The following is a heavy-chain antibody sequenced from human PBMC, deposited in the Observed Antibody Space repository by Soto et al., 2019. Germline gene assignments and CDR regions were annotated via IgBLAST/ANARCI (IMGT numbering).Heavy chain of an antibody. J-gene: IGHJ6*02. V-gene: IGHV4-30-4*01. CDR1: GGSISSGDYY. Sequence: QVQLQESGPGLVKPSQTLSLTCTVSGGSISSGDYYWSWIRQPPGKGLEWIGCIYYSGSTYYNPSVKCRVTLSVATSKNQCSLKLSSATAGDTAVYYGAGTITLVRGGQALYYWCGMDVWGQGTAVTVSS. CDR3: AGTITLVRGGQALYYWCGMDV. D-gene: IGHD3-10*01. CDR2: IYYSGST.